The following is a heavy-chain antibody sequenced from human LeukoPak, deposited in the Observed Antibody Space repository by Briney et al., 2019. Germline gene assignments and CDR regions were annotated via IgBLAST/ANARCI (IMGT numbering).Heavy chain of an antibody. Sequence: GGSLRLSCAASGFTFTSYDIHWVRQAPGKGLEWVAVISYDGSNKYYADSVKGRFTISRDNSKNTLYLQMNSLRAEDTAVYYCARGSITMIVVVMHAFDIWGQGTMVTVSS. CDR3: ARGSITMIVVVMHAFDI. CDR2: ISYDGSNK. D-gene: IGHD3-22*01. V-gene: IGHV3-30-3*01. CDR1: GFTFTSYD. J-gene: IGHJ3*02.